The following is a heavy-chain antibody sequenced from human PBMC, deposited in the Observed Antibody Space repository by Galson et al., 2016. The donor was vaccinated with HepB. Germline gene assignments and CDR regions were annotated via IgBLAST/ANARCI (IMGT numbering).Heavy chain of an antibody. J-gene: IGHJ4*02. CDR1: GLTLRSYA. Sequence: SLRLSCAASGLTLRSYAVTWVRQAPGKGLEWVSTISGGGNSILYGDSVKGRFTISRDNSKNIVYLQMNSLRAEDTALYYCAKDPNGDYIGAYDSWGQGTLVTVSS. CDR3: AKDPNGDYIGAYDS. D-gene: IGHD4-17*01. CDR2: ISGGGNSI. V-gene: IGHV3-23*01.